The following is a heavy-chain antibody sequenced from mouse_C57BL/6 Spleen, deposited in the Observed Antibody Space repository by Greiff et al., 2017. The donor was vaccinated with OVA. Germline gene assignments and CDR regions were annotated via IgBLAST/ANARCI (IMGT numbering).Heavy chain of an antibody. D-gene: IGHD4-1*01. CDR1: GFTFSSYA. Sequence: EVQGVESGEGLVKPGGSLKLSCAASGFTFSSYAMSWVRQTPEKRLEWVAYISSGGDYIYYADTVKGRFTISRDNARNTLYLQMSSLKSEDTAMYYCTREETGTGAMDYWGQGTPVTVSS. CDR3: TREETGTGAMDY. CDR2: ISSGGDYI. V-gene: IGHV5-9-1*02. J-gene: IGHJ4*01.